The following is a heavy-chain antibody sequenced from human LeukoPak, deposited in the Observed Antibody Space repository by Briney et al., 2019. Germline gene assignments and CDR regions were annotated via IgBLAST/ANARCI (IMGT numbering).Heavy chain of an antibody. J-gene: IGHJ4*02. CDR3: AKNTFCSSSSCQTALDY. CDR2: ISSTSTYM. Sequence: GGSLRLSCAASGFTFSSCSINWVRQAPGEGLEWVSSISSTSTYMYYADSVKGRFTISRDNAKNSLFLQMNSLRAEDTAVYYCAKNTFCSSSSCQTALDYWGQGTLVTVSS. D-gene: IGHD2-15*01. V-gene: IGHV3-21*01. CDR1: GFTFSSCS.